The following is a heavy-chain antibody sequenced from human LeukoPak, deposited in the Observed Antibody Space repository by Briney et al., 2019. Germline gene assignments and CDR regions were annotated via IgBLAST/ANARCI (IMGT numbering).Heavy chain of an antibody. V-gene: IGHV3-66*02. CDR2: IYSGGST. CDR1: GFTVSSNY. J-gene: IGHJ6*03. CDR3: ARGPAAAIVVYYYYYMDV. Sequence: GGSLRLSCAASGFTVSSNYMSWARQPPGKGLEWVSVIYSGGSTYYAASVKGRFTISRDNSKNKLYFQCNSVRAEDRHVYYCARGPAAAIVVYYYYYMDVWGKGTTVTVSS. D-gene: IGHD2-2*02.